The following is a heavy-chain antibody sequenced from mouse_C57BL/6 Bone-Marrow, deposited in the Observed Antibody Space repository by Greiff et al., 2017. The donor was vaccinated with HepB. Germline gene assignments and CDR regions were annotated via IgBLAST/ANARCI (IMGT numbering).Heavy chain of an antibody. J-gene: IGHJ1*03. CDR2: IDPSDSYT. V-gene: IGHV1-69*01. CDR3: ARRARYFWYFDV. D-gene: IGHD2-12*01. Sequence: VQLQQPGAELVMPGASVKLSCKASGYTFTSYWMHWVKQRPGQGLEWIGEIDPSDSYTNYNQKFKGKSTLTVDKSSSTASMQLSSLTSEDSAVYYCARRARYFWYFDVWGTGTTVTVSS. CDR1: GYTFTSYW.